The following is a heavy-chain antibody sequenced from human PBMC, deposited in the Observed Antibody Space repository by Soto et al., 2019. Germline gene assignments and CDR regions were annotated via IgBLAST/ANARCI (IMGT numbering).Heavy chain of an antibody. D-gene: IGHD2-21*02. CDR3: ARNRVHIVVVTAIPDGMDV. CDR2: INSDGTTT. V-gene: IGHV3-74*01. CDR1: GFPFSPLW. Sequence: GGSLSLSCVASGFPFSPLWMSWVRQAPGKGLVWVARINSDGTTTPYAESVKGRFTISRDNSKNTLHLQMNSLRSEDTAVYYCARNRVHIVVVTAIPDGMDVWGQGTTVTVSS. J-gene: IGHJ6*02.